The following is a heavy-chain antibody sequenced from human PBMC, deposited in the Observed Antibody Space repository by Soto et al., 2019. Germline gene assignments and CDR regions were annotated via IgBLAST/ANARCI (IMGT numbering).Heavy chain of an antibody. V-gene: IGHV4-39*01. J-gene: IGHJ5*02. CDR1: GGSINSSSYF. CDR2: IYYSGST. CDR3: ARHYSSGSRNWFGP. Sequence: SETLSLTCSVSGGSINSSSYFWGWVRQPPGKGLEWIGSIYYSGSTYYNPSLRSRVTISVDTSKNQFSLKLSSVTAADTAVFYCARHYSSGSRNWFGPWGQGTLVTVSS. D-gene: IGHD6-19*01.